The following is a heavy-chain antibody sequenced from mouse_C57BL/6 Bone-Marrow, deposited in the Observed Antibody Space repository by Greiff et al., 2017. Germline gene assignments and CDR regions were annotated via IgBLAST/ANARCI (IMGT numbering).Heavy chain of an antibody. CDR3: EGGAGFFFDY. J-gene: IGHJ2*01. D-gene: IGHD3-3*01. Sequence: VQLQQSVAELVKPGASVKLSCTASGYTFTTYPIEWMKQNPGQSLEWIGNFHPSNDDTKYNAKFKGKATLTVEKSSSTVYLQLSRLTSDDTAVYYCEGGAGFFFDYWGQGTTLTVSS. CDR2: FHPSNDDT. V-gene: IGHV1-47*01. CDR1: GYTFTTYP.